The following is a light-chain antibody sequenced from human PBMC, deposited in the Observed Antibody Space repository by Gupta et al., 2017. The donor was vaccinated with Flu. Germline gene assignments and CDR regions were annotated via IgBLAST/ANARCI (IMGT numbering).Light chain of an antibody. CDR2: ENK. V-gene: IGLV1-51*02. CDR1: SSNIGNNY. J-gene: IGLJ1*01. CDR3: GTWDSSLSAYV. Sequence: SLLTQPPSVSAAPGQEVTITCSGSSSNIGNNYVSWYQQLPGTAPKLLIYENKKRPSGLPDRFSGSKSGTSATLGITGLQTGDEADYYCGTWDSSLSAYVFGTGTKVTVL.